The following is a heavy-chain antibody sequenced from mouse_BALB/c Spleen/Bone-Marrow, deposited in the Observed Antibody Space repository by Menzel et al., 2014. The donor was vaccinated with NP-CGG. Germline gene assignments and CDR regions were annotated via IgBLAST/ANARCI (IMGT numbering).Heavy chain of an antibody. V-gene: IGHV1S45*01. CDR1: GYTFTDYH. Sequence: VQLQQSGAELVRPGASVKISCKAFGYTFTDYHINWVKQRPGQGLDWIGYINPYNDYTNYNRKFKGKATLIVDKSSSTAYMELSSLTSEDSAVFYCARHGSSYVRFAYWGQGTLVTVSA. CDR2: INPYNDYT. D-gene: IGHD1-1*01. J-gene: IGHJ3*01. CDR3: ARHGSSYVRFAY.